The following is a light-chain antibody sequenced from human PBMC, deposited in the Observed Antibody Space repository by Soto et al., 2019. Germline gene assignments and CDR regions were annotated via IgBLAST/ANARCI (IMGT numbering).Light chain of an antibody. CDR3: QQYNRYWT. CDR2: KAS. J-gene: IGKJ1*01. V-gene: IGKV1-5*03. CDR1: QSISTW. Sequence: DIQMTQTPSTLSASVGDRVTITCRASQSISTWLAWYQHKPGRAPKLLIYKASTLESGVPSRFSGSGSGTGFPFTIRSLPADDFASFLCQQYNRYWTFGQGNKVEIK.